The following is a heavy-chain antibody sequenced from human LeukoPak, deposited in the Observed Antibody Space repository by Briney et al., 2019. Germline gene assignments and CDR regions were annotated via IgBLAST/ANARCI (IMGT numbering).Heavy chain of an antibody. D-gene: IGHD4-11*01. CDR1: GGSFSGYY. CDR2: INHSGST. CDR3: ARGLGIYSNYHFDY. J-gene: IGHJ4*02. Sequence: PSETLSLTCAVYGGSFSGYYWSWIRQPPGKGLEWIGEINHSGSTNYNPSLKSRVTISVDTPKNQFSLKLSSVTAADTAVYYCARGLGIYSNYHFDYWGQGTLVTVSS. V-gene: IGHV4-34*01.